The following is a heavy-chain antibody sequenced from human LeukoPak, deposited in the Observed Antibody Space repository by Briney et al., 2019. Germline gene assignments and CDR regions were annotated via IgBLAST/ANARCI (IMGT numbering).Heavy chain of an antibody. CDR3: ARDPYYGSGYYYYYYTDV. V-gene: IGHV4-4*07. CDR1: GGSISSYY. D-gene: IGHD3-10*01. CDR2: ISTSGST. J-gene: IGHJ6*03. Sequence: SETLSLTCTVSGGSISSYYWSWIRQPAGKGLEWIGRISTSGSTNYNPSLKSRVTMSVDTSRNQFSLKLSSVTAADTAVYYCARDPYYGSGYYYYYYTDVWGKGTTVTVSS.